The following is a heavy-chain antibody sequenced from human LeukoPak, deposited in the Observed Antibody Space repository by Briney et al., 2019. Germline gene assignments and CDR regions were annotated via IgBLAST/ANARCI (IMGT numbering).Heavy chain of an antibody. CDR3: AKHPKSAQRKLRYFDWLLYFDY. V-gene: IGHV3-48*01. Sequence: GGSLRLSCAASGFTFSSYSMNWVRQAPGKGLEWVSYISRSSTTIYYADSVKGRFTISRDNSKNTLYLQMNSLRAEDTAVYYCAKHPKSAQRKLRYFDWLLYFDYWGQGTLVTVSS. D-gene: IGHD3-9*01. CDR1: GFTFSSYS. CDR2: ISRSSTTI. J-gene: IGHJ4*02.